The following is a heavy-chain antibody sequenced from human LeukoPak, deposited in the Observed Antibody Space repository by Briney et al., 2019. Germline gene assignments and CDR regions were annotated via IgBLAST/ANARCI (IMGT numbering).Heavy chain of an antibody. CDR1: GYTFSGDY. V-gene: IGHV1-2*06. D-gene: IGHD1-26*01. Sequence: ASVKVSCKASGYTFSGDYVHWVRQAPGQGLELMGRVNPSTGGTNYAQKFQGRVTMTRDTSGSTAYMELNRLTSDDTAVYFCARDRNLYSGSFASWGQGTLVTVSS. J-gene: IGHJ4*02. CDR2: VNPSTGGT. CDR3: ARDRNLYSGSFAS.